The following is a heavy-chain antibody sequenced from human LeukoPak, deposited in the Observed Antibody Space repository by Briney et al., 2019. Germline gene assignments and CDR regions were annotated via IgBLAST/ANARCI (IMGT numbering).Heavy chain of an antibody. Sequence: KPSETLSLTCTVSGGSISSSSYYWGWIRQPPGKGLEWIGSIYYSGSTYYNPSLKSRVTISVDTSKNQFSLKLSSVTAADTAVYYCARGPLNSSGWYSYFDYWGQGTLVTVSS. D-gene: IGHD6-19*01. V-gene: IGHV4-39*07. J-gene: IGHJ4*02. CDR2: IYYSGST. CDR1: GGSISSSSYY. CDR3: ARGPLNSSGWYSYFDY.